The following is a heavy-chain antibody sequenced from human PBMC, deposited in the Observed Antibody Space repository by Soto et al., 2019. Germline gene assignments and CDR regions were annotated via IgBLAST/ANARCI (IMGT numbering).Heavy chain of an antibody. Sequence: SVKVSCKASGGTFSSYAISWVRQAPGQGLEWMGGIIPIFGTANYEQKFQGRVTITADESTSTAYMELSSLRSEDTSVYYCASLFGDYVSGGNAYYFDYWGQGTLATVSS. D-gene: IGHD3-10*01. CDR3: ASLFGDYVSGGNAYYFDY. V-gene: IGHV1-69*13. J-gene: IGHJ4*02. CDR2: IIPIFGTA. CDR1: GGTFSSYA.